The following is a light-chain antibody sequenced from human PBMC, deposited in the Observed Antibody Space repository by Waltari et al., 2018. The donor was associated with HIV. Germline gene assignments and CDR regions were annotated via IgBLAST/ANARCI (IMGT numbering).Light chain of an antibody. CDR2: DVT. CDR1: SRDIGIYNY. V-gene: IGLV2-11*01. CDR3: ASWDASLSGHYV. Sequence: QSALTQPRSVSGSPGHSVTISCTGTSRDIGIYNYVSWYQQHPGKAPKLLISDVTRRPSGVPDRFSGSKSGTSASLAISGLRSEDEADYYCASWDASLSGHYVFGPGTRVTVL. J-gene: IGLJ1*01.